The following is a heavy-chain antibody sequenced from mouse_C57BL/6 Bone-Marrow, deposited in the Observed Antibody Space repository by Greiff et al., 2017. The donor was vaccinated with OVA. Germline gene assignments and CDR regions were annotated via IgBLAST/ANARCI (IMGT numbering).Heavy chain of an antibody. J-gene: IGHJ3*01. CDR3: ARQVFAY. V-gene: IGHV5-12*01. CDR1: GFTFSDYY. CDR2: ISNGGGST. Sequence: EVQRVESGGGLVQPGGSLKLSCAASGFTFSDYYMYLVRQTPEKRLEWVAYISNGGGSTYYPDTVKGRFTISRDNAKNTLYLQMSRLKSEDTAMYYCARQVFAYWGQGTLVTVSA.